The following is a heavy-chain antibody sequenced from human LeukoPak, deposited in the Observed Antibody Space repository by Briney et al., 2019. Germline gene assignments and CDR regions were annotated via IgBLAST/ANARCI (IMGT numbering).Heavy chain of an antibody. D-gene: IGHD3-10*01. Sequence: GGSLRLSCAASGFTFSSYAMSWVRQAPGKGLEWVSAISGSGGSTYYADSVKGRFTISRDNSKNTLYLQMNSLRAEDTAVYYCAKSYYGSGSYYDPIYAFDIWGQGTMVTVLS. V-gene: IGHV3-23*01. CDR2: ISGSGGST. CDR1: GFTFSSYA. J-gene: IGHJ3*02. CDR3: AKSYYGSGSYYDPIYAFDI.